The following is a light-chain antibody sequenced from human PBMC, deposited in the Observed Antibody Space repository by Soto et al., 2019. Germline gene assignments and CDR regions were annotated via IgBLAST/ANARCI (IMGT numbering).Light chain of an antibody. CDR3: LQDNSYPRT. CDR2: AAS. J-gene: IGKJ1*01. V-gene: IGKV1-39*01. CDR1: ETISSNY. Sequence: DIQMTQSPSSLSASVGDRVSITCRASETISSNYLNWYQQRPGIPPKLLVYAASILQGGVPSRFTGSGSGTDFTLTITSLQPEDFATYYCLQDNSYPRTFGQGTKVEIK.